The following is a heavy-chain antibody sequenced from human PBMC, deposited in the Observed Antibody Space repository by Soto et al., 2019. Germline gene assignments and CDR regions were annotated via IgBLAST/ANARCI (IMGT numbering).Heavy chain of an antibody. D-gene: IGHD1-26*01. Sequence: HVQLQESGPGLVKPSQTLSLTCTVSGGSISSGDYYWSWIRQPPGKGLEWVGYIYYSGSTYYNPSLKSRVTISVDTSKHQFSLKLSSVTAADTAVYYCARVRTTLIFDYWGQGTLVTVSS. J-gene: IGHJ4*02. V-gene: IGHV4-30-4*01. CDR2: IYYSGST. CDR3: ARVRTTLIFDY. CDR1: GGSISSGDYY.